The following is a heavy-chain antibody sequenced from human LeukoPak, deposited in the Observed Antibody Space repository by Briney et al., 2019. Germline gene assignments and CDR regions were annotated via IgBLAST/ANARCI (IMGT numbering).Heavy chain of an antibody. V-gene: IGHV1-2*06. CDR1: GYTFTGYY. D-gene: IGHD3-3*01. CDR2: INPNSGGT. Sequence: ASVKVSCKASGYTFTGYYMHWVRQAPGQGLEWMGRINPNSGGTNYEQKFQGRVTMTRDTSISTAYMELSRLRSDDTAVYYCARAVNYDFWSGSGNWFDHWGQGTLVTVSS. J-gene: IGHJ5*02. CDR3: ARAVNYDFWSGSGNWFDH.